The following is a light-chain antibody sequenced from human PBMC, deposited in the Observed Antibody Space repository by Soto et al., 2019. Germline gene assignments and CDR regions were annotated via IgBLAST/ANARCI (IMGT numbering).Light chain of an antibody. CDR2: GAL. V-gene: IGKV3-20*01. CDR3: QQYATSPWT. Sequence: ETVLTQSPGTLSLSPGERATLSCRASQSVTNTYLAWFQQKPGQAPRLLIFGALSRSTVIPDRFSGSGSGTDFTLTISRLEPEDFAVYYCQQYATSPWTFGQGTKVEVK. CDR1: QSVTNTY. J-gene: IGKJ1*01.